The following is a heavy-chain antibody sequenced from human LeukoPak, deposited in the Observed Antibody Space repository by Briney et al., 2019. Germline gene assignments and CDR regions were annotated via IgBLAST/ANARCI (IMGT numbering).Heavy chain of an antibody. J-gene: IGHJ6*02. Sequence: PSETLSLTCTVSGGSISSYYWSWIRQPPGKGLEWIGYIYYSGSTNYNPSLKSRVTISVDTSKNQFSLKLSSVTAADTAVYYCARTVLGYSSSWYYYYGMDVWGQGTTVTVSS. V-gene: IGHV4-59*01. D-gene: IGHD6-13*01. CDR3: ARTVLGYSSSWYYYYGMDV. CDR1: GGSISSYY. CDR2: IYYSGST.